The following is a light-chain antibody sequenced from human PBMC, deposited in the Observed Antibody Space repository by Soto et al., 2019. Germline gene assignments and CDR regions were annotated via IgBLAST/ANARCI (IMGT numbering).Light chain of an antibody. J-gene: IGLJ1*01. V-gene: IGLV1-44*01. CDR3: AAWDDSLNGHV. CDR1: SSNIGTSS. Sequence: QSVLTQPHSASGTPVRRVTISCSGSSSNIGTSSVHWFQQLPGTAPKLLISTTNQRPSGVPERFSGSKSGTSASLAISGLQSEDEADYYCAAWDDSLNGHVFGTGTKVTVL. CDR2: TTN.